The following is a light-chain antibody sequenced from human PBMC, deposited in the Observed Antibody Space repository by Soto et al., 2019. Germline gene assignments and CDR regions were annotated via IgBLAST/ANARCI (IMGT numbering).Light chain of an antibody. CDR1: QAINNY. V-gene: IGKV1-27*01. CDR3: QKFNAVPT. CDR2: AAS. Sequence: DIQMTQSPSSLSASVGDRVTITCRASQAINNYLAWYQQKPGKVPTLLISAASTLQSGVPSRFSGSGSGTDFTLTISRLQPEDVATYYCQKFNAVPTFGGGTKVEIK. J-gene: IGKJ4*01.